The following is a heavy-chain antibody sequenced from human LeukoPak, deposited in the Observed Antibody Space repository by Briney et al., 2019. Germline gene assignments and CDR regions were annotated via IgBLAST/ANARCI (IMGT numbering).Heavy chain of an antibody. CDR1: GYSISSGFY. J-gene: IGHJ4*02. CDR3: ARQDRTLYYDSSGLYFDY. Sequence: SETLFLTCAVSGYSISSGFYWGWIRQPPGKGLEWIGSIFHGGNTYYSPSLKSRVTISMDTSMNQFSLKVTSVTAADTAVYYCARQDRTLYYDSSGLYFDYWGQGTLVAVSS. CDR2: IFHGGNT. V-gene: IGHV4-38-2*01. D-gene: IGHD3-22*01.